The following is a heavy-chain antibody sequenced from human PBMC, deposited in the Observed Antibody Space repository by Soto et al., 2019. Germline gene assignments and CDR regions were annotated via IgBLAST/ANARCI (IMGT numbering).Heavy chain of an antibody. CDR3: AREYYDYIWGSPSGYFDY. Sequence: SETLSLTCTVSGGSISSYYWSWIRQPPGKGLEWIGYIYYSGSTNYNPSLKSRVTISVDTSKNQFSLKLSSVTAADTAVYYCAREYYDYIWGSPSGYFDYWGQGTLVTVSS. D-gene: IGHD3-16*01. J-gene: IGHJ4*02. V-gene: IGHV4-59*01. CDR2: IYYSGST. CDR1: GGSISSYY.